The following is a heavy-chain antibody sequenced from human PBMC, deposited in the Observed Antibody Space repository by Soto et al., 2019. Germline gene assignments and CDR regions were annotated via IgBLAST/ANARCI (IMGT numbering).Heavy chain of an antibody. CDR2: INHSGST. CDR3: ARYNAASGTYYFDY. Sequence: SETLSLTCAVYGGSFSGYYWSWIRQPPGKGLEWIGEINHSGSTNYNPSLKSRVTISVDTSKNQFSLKLSSVTAADTAVYYCARYNAASGTYYFDYWGQGTLVTVSS. CDR1: GGSFSGYY. J-gene: IGHJ4*02. D-gene: IGHD6-13*01. V-gene: IGHV4-34*01.